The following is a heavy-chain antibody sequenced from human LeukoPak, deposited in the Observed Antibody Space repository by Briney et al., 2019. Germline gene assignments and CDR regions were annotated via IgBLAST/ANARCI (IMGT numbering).Heavy chain of an antibody. D-gene: IGHD4/OR15-4a*01. CDR1: GFPFSSYS. CDR3: ARDTLGEGEDANYAVYYFDY. J-gene: IGHJ4*02. V-gene: IGHV3-48*04. CDR2: ISSSRTT. Sequence: GGSLRLSCAASGFPFSSYSMNWVRQAPGEGLEWVSYISSSRTTSYADSVKGRFTISRDNAKNSLDLQMNSLRAEDTAVYYCARDTLGEGEDANYAVYYFDYWGQGTPVTVSS.